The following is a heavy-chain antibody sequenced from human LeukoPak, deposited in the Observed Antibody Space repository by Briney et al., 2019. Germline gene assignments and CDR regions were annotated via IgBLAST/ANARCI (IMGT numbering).Heavy chain of an antibody. Sequence: GGSLRLSCVASGFTFSSYWMSWVRQAPGKGLEWVSAISGSGSSTYYADSVKGRFTMSRDNSKNTLYLQMNSLRAEDTAVYYCTTDFDWVYYDSSGYHWFDPWGQGTLVTVSS. CDR1: GFTFSSYW. D-gene: IGHD3-22*01. J-gene: IGHJ5*02. CDR2: ISGSGSST. CDR3: TTDFDWVYYDSSGYHWFDP. V-gene: IGHV3-23*01.